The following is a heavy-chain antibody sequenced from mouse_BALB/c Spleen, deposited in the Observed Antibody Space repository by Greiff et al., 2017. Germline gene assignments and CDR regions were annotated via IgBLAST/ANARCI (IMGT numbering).Heavy chain of an antibody. CDR1: GFTFSSYG. CDR2: INSNGGST. J-gene: IGHJ2*01. V-gene: IGHV5-6-3*01. CDR3: ARDQGNYRYDVGLFDY. Sequence: EVKLVESGGGLVQPGGSLKLSCAASGFTFSSYGMSWVRQTPDKRLELVATINSNGGSTYYPDSVKGRFTISRDNAKNTLYLQMSSLKSEDTAMYYCARDQGNYRYDVGLFDYWGQGTTLTVSS. D-gene: IGHD2-14*01.